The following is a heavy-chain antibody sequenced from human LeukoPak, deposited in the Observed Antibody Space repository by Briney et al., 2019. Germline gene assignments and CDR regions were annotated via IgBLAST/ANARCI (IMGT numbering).Heavy chain of an antibody. Sequence: GGSLRLSCAASGFTFSSYEMNWIRQAPGKGLEWVSYISSSGSTIYYTDSVKGRFTISRDNAKNSLYLQMNSLRAEDTAVYYCARDMSAVREILGGFDYWGQGTLVTVSS. CDR1: GFTFSSYE. D-gene: IGHD1-26*01. V-gene: IGHV3-48*03. J-gene: IGHJ4*02. CDR2: ISSSGSTI. CDR3: ARDMSAVREILGGFDY.